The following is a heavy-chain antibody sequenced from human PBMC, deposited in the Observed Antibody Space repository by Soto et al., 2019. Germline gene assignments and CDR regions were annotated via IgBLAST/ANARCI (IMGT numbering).Heavy chain of an antibody. CDR1: GFTFNTHW. CDR3: ASDEIYDILTGYFLGTIEPFDL. J-gene: IGHJ4*02. D-gene: IGHD3-9*01. Sequence: PGGSLRLSCVASGFTFNTHWMHWVRQAPGKGLEWISHINFDGSSTTYADSVKGRFTISRDNAKDTLYLQMNSLRVEDTAFYYCASDEIYDILTGYFLGTIEPFDLWGQGTLVTVSS. V-gene: IGHV3-74*01. CDR2: INFDGSST.